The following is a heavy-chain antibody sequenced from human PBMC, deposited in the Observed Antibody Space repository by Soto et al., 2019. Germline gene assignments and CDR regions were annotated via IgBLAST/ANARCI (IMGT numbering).Heavy chain of an antibody. CDR1: GFTFSSYA. CDR3: AKDRGRGYDSWGRFAY. Sequence: PGGSLRLSCAASGFTFSSYAMSWVRQAPGKGLEWVSAISVSGGSTYYADSVKGRFTISRDNSKNTLYLQMNSLRAEDTAVYYCAKDRGRGYDSWGRFAYWGQGTLVTFSS. CDR2: ISVSGGST. D-gene: IGHD5-12*01. V-gene: IGHV3-23*01. J-gene: IGHJ4*02.